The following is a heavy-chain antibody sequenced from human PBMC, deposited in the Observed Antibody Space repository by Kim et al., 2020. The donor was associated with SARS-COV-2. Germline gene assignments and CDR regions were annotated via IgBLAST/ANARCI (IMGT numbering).Heavy chain of an antibody. J-gene: IGHJ4*02. V-gene: IGHV4-34*01. CDR1: GGSFSGYY. CDR3: ARGIMVRGVIISSGFDY. D-gene: IGHD3-10*01. Sequence: SETLSLTCAVYGGSFSGYYWSWIRQPPGKGLEWIGEINHSGSTNYNPSLKSRVTISVDTSKNQFSLKLSSVTAADTAVYYCARGIMVRGVIISSGFDYWGQGTLVTVSS. CDR2: INHSGST.